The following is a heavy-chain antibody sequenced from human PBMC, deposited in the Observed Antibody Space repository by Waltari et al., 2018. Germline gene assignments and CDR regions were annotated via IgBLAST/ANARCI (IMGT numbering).Heavy chain of an antibody. D-gene: IGHD3-9*01. J-gene: IGHJ4*02. CDR2: INAGNGNT. CDR3: ARAFDSGTSTLFDY. V-gene: IGHV1-3*01. Sequence: QVQLVQSGAEVKKPGASVKVSCKASGYTFTSYAMHWVRQAPGQRLEWMGWINAGNGNTKYSQKFQGRVTITRDTSASTAYMELSSLRSEDTAVYYCARAFDSGTSTLFDYWGQGTLVTVSS. CDR1: GYTFTSYA.